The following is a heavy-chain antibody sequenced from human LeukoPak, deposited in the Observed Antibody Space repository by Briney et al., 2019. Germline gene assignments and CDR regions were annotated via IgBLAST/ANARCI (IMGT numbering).Heavy chain of an antibody. V-gene: IGHV4-4*09. D-gene: IGHD2-2*01. CDR3: ARHARFCTSTSCYDY. CDR1: GGSISTYY. Sequence: SETLSLTCTVSGGSISTYYWSWFRQPPGKGLEWIGYIYTIGSDNYYPSPKSRVTISVDPSKSQFSLKLTSVAAADTAVYYCARHARFCTSTSCYDYWGQETLVTVSS. CDR2: IYTIGSD. J-gene: IGHJ4*02.